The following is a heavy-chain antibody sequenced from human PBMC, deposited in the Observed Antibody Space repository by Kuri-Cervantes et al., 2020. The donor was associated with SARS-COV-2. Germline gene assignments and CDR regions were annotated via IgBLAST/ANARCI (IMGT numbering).Heavy chain of an antibody. J-gene: IGHJ6*02. Sequence: GGSLRLSCEASGYSFTSYWIGWVRQMPGKGLEWMGIMYPDDADTRYRPSFRGQVTISADKSTNTAYLQWRSLKASDTAKYYCARLGSSSTSYALDVWGQGTTVTVSS. CDR2: MYPDDADT. CDR1: GYSFTSYW. CDR3: ARLGSSSTSYALDV. D-gene: IGHD6-13*01. V-gene: IGHV5-51*01.